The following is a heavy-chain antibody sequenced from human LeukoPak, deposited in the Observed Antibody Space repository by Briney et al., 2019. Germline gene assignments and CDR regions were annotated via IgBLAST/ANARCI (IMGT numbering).Heavy chain of an antibody. CDR2: IYYSGST. Sequence: TSETLSLTCTVSGGSISSYYWSWIRQPPGKGLEWIGYIYYSGSTNYNPSLKSRVTISVDTSKNQFSLKLSSVTAADTAVYYCARQVYYHNRPAYDYWGQGTLVTVSS. J-gene: IGHJ4*02. D-gene: IGHD1-14*01. CDR3: ARQVYYHNRPAYDY. V-gene: IGHV4-59*01. CDR1: GGSISSYY.